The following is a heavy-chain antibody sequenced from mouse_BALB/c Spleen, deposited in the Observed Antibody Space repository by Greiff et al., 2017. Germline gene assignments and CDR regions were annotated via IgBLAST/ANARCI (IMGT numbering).Heavy chain of an antibody. V-gene: IGHV5-17*02. D-gene: IGHD2-1*01. J-gene: IGHJ2*01. CDR1: GFTFSSFG. Sequence: EVQLVESGGGLVQPGGSRKLSCAASGFTFSSFGMHWVRQAPEKGLEWVAYISSGSSTIYYADTVKGRFTISRDNPKNTLFLQMPSLRSEDTAMYYCARGGIYYGNPYYFDYWGQGTTLTVAS. CDR2: ISSGSSTI. CDR3: ARGGIYYGNPYYFDY.